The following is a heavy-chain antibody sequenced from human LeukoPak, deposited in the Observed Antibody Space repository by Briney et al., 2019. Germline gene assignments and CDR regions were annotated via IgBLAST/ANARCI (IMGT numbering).Heavy chain of an antibody. CDR2: IYSDGST. D-gene: IGHD4-23*01. CDR1: GFSVSSNY. J-gene: IGHJ4*02. V-gene: IGHV3-53*05. CDR3: TDAVAG. Sequence: GSLRLSCAASGFSVSSNYVTWVRQPPGKGLEWVSVIYSDGSTYYADSVKGRFTISRDNSKNTLYLQMNSLRVEDTAVYYCTDAVAGWGQGTLVTVSS.